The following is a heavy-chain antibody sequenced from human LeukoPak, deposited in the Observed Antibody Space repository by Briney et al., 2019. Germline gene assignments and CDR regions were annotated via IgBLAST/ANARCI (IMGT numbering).Heavy chain of an antibody. CDR3: ASPRSYSSSSLAFDI. V-gene: IGHV1-69*04. CDR2: IIPILGIA. D-gene: IGHD6-13*01. CDR1: GGTFSSYA. J-gene: IGHJ3*02. Sequence: ASVKVSCKASGGTFSSYAISWVRQAPGRGLEWMGRIIPILGIANYAQKFQGRVTITADKSTSTAYMELSSLRSEDTAVYYCASPRSYSSSSLAFDIWGQGIMVTVSS.